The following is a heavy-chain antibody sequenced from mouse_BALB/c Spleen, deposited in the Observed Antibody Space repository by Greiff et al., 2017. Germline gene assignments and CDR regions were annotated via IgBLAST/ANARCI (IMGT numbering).Heavy chain of an antibody. J-gene: IGHJ3*01. Sequence: EVKLMESGPELVKPGASVKMSCKASGYTFTSYVMHWVKQKPGQGLEWIGYINPYNDGTKYNEKFKGKATLTSDKSSSTAYMELSSLTSEDSAVYYCARKADYGYRYDPAWFAYWGQGTLVTVSA. D-gene: IGHD2-14*01. V-gene: IGHV1-14*01. CDR1: GYTFTSYV. CDR2: INPYNDGT. CDR3: ARKADYGYRYDPAWFAY.